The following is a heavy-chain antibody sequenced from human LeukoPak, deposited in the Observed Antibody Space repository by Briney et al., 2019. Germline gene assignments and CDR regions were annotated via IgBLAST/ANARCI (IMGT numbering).Heavy chain of an antibody. J-gene: IGHJ2*01. D-gene: IGHD2-15*01. CDR1: GYTFTSYY. CDR2: INPSGGST. CDR3: ARGPLLCSGGSCYVGGYFDL. Sequence: ASVKVSCKASGYTFTSYYMHWVRQAPGQGLEWMGIINPSGGSTSYAQKFQGRVTMTRDTSTSTVYMELSSLRSEDTAVYYCARGPLLCSGGSCYVGGYFDLWGRGTLVTVSS. V-gene: IGHV1-46*01.